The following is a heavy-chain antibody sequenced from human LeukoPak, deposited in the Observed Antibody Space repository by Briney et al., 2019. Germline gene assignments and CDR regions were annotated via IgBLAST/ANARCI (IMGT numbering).Heavy chain of an antibody. CDR1: GFTFSSYA. D-gene: IGHD5-18*01. CDR3: XXXXGYSXGYGDY. J-gene: IGHJ4*02. V-gene: IGHV3-23*01. Sequence: GGSLRRSCAASGFTFSSYAMSWVRQAPGKGLEWVSDISESGSNTYYADSVKVRFTVSRDNSKNTLYLQRNTARAEDTPVYFXXXXXGYSXGYGDYWGQGTLVTVSS. CDR2: ISESGSNT.